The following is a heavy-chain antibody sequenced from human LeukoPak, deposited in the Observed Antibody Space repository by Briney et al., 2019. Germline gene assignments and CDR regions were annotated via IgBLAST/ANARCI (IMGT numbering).Heavy chain of an antibody. CDR2: INHSGST. V-gene: IGHV4-34*01. J-gene: IGHJ4*02. CDR1: GGSFSGYY. D-gene: IGHD6-19*01. CDR3: ARKKQWLVHRYFDY. Sequence: SETLSLTCAVYGGSFSGYYWSWIRQPPGKGLEWIGEINHSGSTNYNPSLKTRVTISVDTSKNQFSLKLSSVTAADTAVYYCARKKQWLVHRYFDYWGQGNLVTVSS.